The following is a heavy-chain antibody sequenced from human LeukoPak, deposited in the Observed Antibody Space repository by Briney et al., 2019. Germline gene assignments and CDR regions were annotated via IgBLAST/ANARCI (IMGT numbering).Heavy chain of an antibody. J-gene: IGHJ3*01. V-gene: IGHV1-46*01. CDR1: GYTFINYY. D-gene: IGHD2-15*01. CDR3: ARTNWVAVTRDAFDV. CDR2: ISPRGGST. Sequence: ASVKVSCKASGYTFINYYIHWVGQAPGQGLEWMGVISPRGGSTRFAQRFQGRVTVTMDTSTSTVYMELNSLQSEDTAMYYCARTNWVAVTRDAFDVWGQGTMVTVSS.